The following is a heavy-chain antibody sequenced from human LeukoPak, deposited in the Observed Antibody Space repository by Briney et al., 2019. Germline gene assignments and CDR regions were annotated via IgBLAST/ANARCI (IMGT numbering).Heavy chain of an antibody. Sequence: GGSLRLSCAASGFSFSNYAMSWVRQAPGKGLEWVSAISGSGVSTYYADSVKGRFTISRDNSKNALYLQMNSLRAEDTALYYCAKDFKVLSAGIHYYYGMDVWGQGTTVTVSS. CDR2: ISGSGVST. CDR1: GFSFSNYA. CDR3: AKDFKVLSAGIHYYYGMDV. J-gene: IGHJ6*02. V-gene: IGHV3-23*01. D-gene: IGHD4/OR15-4a*01.